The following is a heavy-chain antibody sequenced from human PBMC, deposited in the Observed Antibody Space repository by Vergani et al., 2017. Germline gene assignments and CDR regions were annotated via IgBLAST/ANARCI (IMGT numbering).Heavy chain of an antibody. CDR2: FDPEDGET. Sequence: QVQLVQSGAEVKKPGASVKVSCKVSGYTLTELSMHWVRQAPGKGLEWMGGFDPEDGETIYAQKFQGRVTMTRDTSTSTVYMELSSLRSEDTAVYYCARYDYYYGMDVWGQGTTVTVSS. CDR1: GYTLTELS. V-gene: IGHV1-24*01. J-gene: IGHJ6*02. CDR3: ARYDYYYGMDV.